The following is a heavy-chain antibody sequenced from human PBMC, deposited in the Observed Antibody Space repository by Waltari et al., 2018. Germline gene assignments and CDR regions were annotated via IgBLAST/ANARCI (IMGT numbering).Heavy chain of an antibody. CDR1: GYSFTSHL. J-gene: IGHJ4*02. CDR2: IDPSDSFR. Sequence: EVQLVQSGAEVKKPEESLRISCEGSGYSFTSHLISWVGQMPGKGLEWVGRIDPSDSFRNYGPAFEGHVTISVDQSLRTAYLQWDSLKASDTAIYYCVRHRTTYPLEIDYWGQGTLVTVSP. CDR3: VRHRTTYPLEIDY. D-gene: IGHD2-2*01. V-gene: IGHV5-10-1*01.